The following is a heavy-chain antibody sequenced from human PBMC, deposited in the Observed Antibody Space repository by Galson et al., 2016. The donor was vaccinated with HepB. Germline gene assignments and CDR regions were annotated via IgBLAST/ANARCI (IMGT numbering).Heavy chain of an antibody. CDR1: GYIFTMYW. CDR2: IYPGDSDL. CDR3: AKQRYCSGSSWFVDVDAFDI. V-gene: IGHV5-51*01. J-gene: IGHJ3*02. Sequence: QSGAEVKKPGESLKISCQGTGYIFTMYWIGWVRQMPGKGLEWMGIIYPGDSDLRYSPTFQGQVTISVDKSINTAYLQWSALKASDTAIYYCAKQRYCSGSSWFVDVDAFDIGGQGTTVTVSS. D-gene: IGHD2-15*01.